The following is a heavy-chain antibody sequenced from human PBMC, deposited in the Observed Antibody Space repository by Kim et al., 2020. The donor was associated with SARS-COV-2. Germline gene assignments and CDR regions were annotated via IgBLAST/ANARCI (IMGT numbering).Heavy chain of an antibody. CDR3: ARGRSYGSGSYPRLSNWYFDL. CDR2: INHSGST. D-gene: IGHD3-10*01. V-gene: IGHV4-34*01. CDR1: GGSFSGYY. J-gene: IGHJ2*01. Sequence: SETLSLTCAVYGGSFSGYYWSWIRQPPGKGLEWIGEINHSGSTNYNPSLKSRVTISVDTSKNQFSLKLSSVTAADTAVYYCARGRSYGSGSYPRLSNWYFDLWGRGTLVTVSS.